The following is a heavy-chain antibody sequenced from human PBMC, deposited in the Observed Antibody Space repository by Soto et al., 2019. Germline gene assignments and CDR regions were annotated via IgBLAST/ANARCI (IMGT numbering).Heavy chain of an antibody. J-gene: IGHJ1*01. D-gene: IGHD4-17*01. Sequence: SVKVSCKASGLSLNDYTFGWVRQAPGQGLEWIGRIVPILGVTKIAQRFQGRLTITADTSTTTLYMDLSSLTSDDTAVYYCASDIGDTDYAEHFKNWGQGSQVTVSS. V-gene: IGHV1-69*02. CDR2: IVPILGVT. CDR3: ASDIGDTDYAEHFKN. CDR1: GLSLNDYT.